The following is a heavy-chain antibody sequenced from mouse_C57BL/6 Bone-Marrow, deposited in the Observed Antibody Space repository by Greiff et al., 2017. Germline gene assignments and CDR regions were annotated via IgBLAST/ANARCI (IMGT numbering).Heavy chain of an antibody. CDR1: GFNFTSYW. CDR3: AVYRYYGSND. J-gene: IGHJ2*01. Sequence: QVQLQQPGAELVKPGASVKLSCKASGFNFTSYWMHWVKQRPGQGLEWIGRIHPSDSDTKYNQKFKGKATLTEDKSSSAAYMQLSSLTSEYSAVYYYAVYRYYGSNDWGQGTTLTVSS. CDR2: IHPSDSDT. D-gene: IGHD1-1*01. V-gene: IGHV1-74*01.